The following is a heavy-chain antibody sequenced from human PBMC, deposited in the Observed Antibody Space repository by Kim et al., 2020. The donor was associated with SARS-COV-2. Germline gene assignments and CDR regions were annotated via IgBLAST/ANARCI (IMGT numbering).Heavy chain of an antibody. CDR1: GFTFSNAW. CDR3: TTGRFGYGGYDYVWGSYRTVDY. D-gene: IGHD3-16*02. J-gene: IGHJ4*02. CDR2: IKSKTDGGTT. V-gene: IGHV3-15*01. Sequence: GGSLRLSCAASGFTFSNAWMSWVRQAPGKGLEWVGRIKSKTDGGTTDYAAPVKGRFTISRDDSKNTLYLQMNSLKTEDTAVYYCTTGRFGYGGYDYVWGSYRTVDYWGQGTLVTVSS.